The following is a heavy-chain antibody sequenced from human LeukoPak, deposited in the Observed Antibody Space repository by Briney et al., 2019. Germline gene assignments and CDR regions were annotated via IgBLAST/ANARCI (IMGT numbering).Heavy chain of an antibody. CDR2: ISSSSSYI. V-gene: IGHV3-21*01. J-gene: IGHJ5*02. CDR3: AKEGYCGGDCYGFHRAGWFDP. CDR1: GFTFSSYS. D-gene: IGHD2-21*02. Sequence: GGSLRLSCAASGFTFSSYSMNWVRQAPGKGLEWVSFISSSSSYIYYADSMKGRFTISRDNSKNTLYLQMNSLRAEDTAVYYCAKEGYCGGDCYGFHRAGWFDPWGQGTLVTVSS.